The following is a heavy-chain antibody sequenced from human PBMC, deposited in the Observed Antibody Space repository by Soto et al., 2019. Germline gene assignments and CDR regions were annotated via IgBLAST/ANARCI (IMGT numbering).Heavy chain of an antibody. J-gene: IGHJ4*02. Sequence: EVQLLESGGGLVEPGGSRRLSCAASGFTFSSYTMSWVRQAPGKGLEWVSTISGSGSSTYSADSVKGRFTISRDNSKTSLYLQMNSLRVEDPAIYYFAKPWGIDYWGQGTLVTVSS. CDR2: ISGSGSST. V-gene: IGHV3-23*01. CDR1: GFTFSSYT. D-gene: IGHD7-27*01. CDR3: AKPWGIDY.